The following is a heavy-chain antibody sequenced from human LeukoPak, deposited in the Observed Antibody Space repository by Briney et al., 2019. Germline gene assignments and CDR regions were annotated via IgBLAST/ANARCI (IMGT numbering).Heavy chain of an antibody. J-gene: IGHJ4*02. CDR1: GYTFTSYA. V-gene: IGHV1-18*01. Sequence: ASVKVSCKASGYTFTSYAMNWVRQAPGQGLEWMGWISGYNGNANYAQKLQGRVTMTTDTSTSTAYMELRSLRSDDTAVYYCARFRYGIYYFDYWGQGTLVTVSS. CDR2: ISGYNGNA. D-gene: IGHD1-14*01. CDR3: ARFRYGIYYFDY.